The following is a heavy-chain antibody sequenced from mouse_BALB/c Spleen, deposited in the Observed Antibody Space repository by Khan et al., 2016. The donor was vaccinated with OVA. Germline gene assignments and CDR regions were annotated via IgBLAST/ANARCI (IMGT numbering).Heavy chain of an antibody. CDR2: ISYSGVT. CDR1: GYSITSGYA. CDR3: ARGNYYGYYFDY. D-gene: IGHD1-1*01. Sequence: EVQLVESGPGLVKPSQSLSLTCTVTGYSITSGYAWNWIRQFPGNKLEWMGYISYSGVTSYTPSLKSRISITRDTYKNQFFLQLNSVTTEDTATYYCARGNYYGYYFDYWGQGTTLTVSS. J-gene: IGHJ2*01. V-gene: IGHV3-2*02.